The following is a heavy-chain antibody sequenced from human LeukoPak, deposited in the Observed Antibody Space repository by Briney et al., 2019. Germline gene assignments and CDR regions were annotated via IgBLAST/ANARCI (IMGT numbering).Heavy chain of an antibody. D-gene: IGHD3-10*01. CDR3: ARSRLNYYGSANHDAFDI. V-gene: IGHV4-30-2*01. CDR1: GGSISSGGYS. J-gene: IGHJ3*02. CDR2: XXHSGST. Sequence: SETLSLTCAVSGGSISSGGYSXSWVRQPPGXXXXXXXXXXHSGSTYYNPSLKSRXTISVDRSKNQFSLKLSSVTAADTAVYYCARSRLNYYGSANHDAFDIWGQGTMVTVSS.